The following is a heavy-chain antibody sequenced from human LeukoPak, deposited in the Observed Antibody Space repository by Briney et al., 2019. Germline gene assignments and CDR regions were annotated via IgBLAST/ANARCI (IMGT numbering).Heavy chain of an antibody. CDR3: ANGWGNRHFDY. V-gene: IGHV3-23*01. D-gene: IGHD7-27*01. J-gene: IGHJ4*02. Sequence: GGSLRLSCAASGFTFSSYAMSWVRQAPGKGLEWVSGISGSGASTYYADFVKGRFTISRDNSKNTLYLQMNSLRAEDTAVYYCANGWGNRHFDYWGQGTLVTVSS. CDR2: ISGSGAST. CDR1: GFTFSSYA.